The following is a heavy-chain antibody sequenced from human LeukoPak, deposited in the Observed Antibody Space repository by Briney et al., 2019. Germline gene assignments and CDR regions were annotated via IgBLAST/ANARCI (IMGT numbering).Heavy chain of an antibody. D-gene: IGHD3-16*01. J-gene: IGHJ6*02. CDR1: GGSISSYY. V-gene: IGHV4-59*01. Sequence: PSETQSLTCTVSGGSISSYYWSWIRQPPGKGLEWIGYIYYSGSTNYNPSLKSRVTISVDTSKNQFSLKLSSVTAADTAVYYCARDVGDGMDVWGQGTTVTVSS. CDR3: ARDVGDGMDV. CDR2: IYYSGST.